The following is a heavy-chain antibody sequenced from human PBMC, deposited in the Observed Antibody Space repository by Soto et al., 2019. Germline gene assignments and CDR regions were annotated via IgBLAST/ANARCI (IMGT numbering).Heavy chain of an antibody. CDR3: ARDPDSSGYHEYFQH. V-gene: IGHV3-33*01. D-gene: IGHD3-22*01. CDR1: GFTFSSYG. CDR2: IWYDGSNK. Sequence: QVQLVESGGGVVQPGRSLRLSCAASGFTFSSYGMHWVRQAPGKGLEWVAVIWYDGSNKYYADYVKGRFTISRDNSKNTLYLQMNSLRAEDTAVYYCARDPDSSGYHEYFQHWGQGTLVTVSS. J-gene: IGHJ1*01.